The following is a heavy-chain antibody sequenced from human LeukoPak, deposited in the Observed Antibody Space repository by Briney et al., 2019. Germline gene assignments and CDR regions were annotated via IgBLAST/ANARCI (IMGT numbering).Heavy chain of an antibody. CDR2: ISSSSSTI. Sequence: GGSLRLSCAASGFTFSSYSMNWVRQAPGKGLEWVSYISSSSSTIYYADSVKGRFTISRDNAKNSLYLQMNSLRAEDTAVYYCARGGYYDSSGYYGLDYWGQGTLVTVSS. D-gene: IGHD3-22*01. J-gene: IGHJ4*02. V-gene: IGHV3-48*01. CDR3: ARGGYYDSSGYYGLDY. CDR1: GFTFSSYS.